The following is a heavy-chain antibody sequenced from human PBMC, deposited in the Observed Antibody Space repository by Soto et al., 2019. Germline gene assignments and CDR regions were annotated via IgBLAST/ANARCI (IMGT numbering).Heavy chain of an antibody. D-gene: IGHD6-13*01. J-gene: IGHJ6*03. Sequence: ASVKVSCKASGYTFTSYDINWVRQATGQGLEWMGWMNPNSGNTGYAQKFQGRVTMTRNTSISTAYMELSSLRSEDTAVYYCARAHGYSSSWSPGIYYYMDVWGKGTTVTVSS. CDR3: ARAHGYSSSWSPGIYYYMDV. CDR2: MNPNSGNT. V-gene: IGHV1-8*01. CDR1: GYTFTSYD.